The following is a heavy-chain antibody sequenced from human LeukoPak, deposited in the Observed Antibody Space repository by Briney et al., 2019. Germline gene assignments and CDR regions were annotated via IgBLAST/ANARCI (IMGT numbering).Heavy chain of an antibody. CDR2: ISYDGSNK. D-gene: IGHD3-22*01. Sequence: PGRSLRLSCAASGFTFSRYGMHWVRQAPGKGLEGVAVISYDGSNKYYADSEKGRFTISRDNSKNTLYLQMNSLRAEDTAVYYCAKDRYYDSSGYPYYYGMDVWGQGTTVTVSS. J-gene: IGHJ6*02. CDR3: AKDRYYDSSGYPYYYGMDV. CDR1: GFTFSRYG. V-gene: IGHV3-30*18.